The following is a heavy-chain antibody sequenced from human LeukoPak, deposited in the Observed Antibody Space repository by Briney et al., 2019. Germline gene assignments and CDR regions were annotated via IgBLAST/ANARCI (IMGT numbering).Heavy chain of an antibody. J-gene: IGHJ6*02. V-gene: IGHV3-53*04. CDR1: GFTVSSNY. Sequence: GGSLRLSCAASGFTVSSNYMTWVRQAPGKGLEWVSLIYSAGGTYYADSVKGRFTISRHSSKNTLYLQMNSLRGEDTAVYYCARFLGRITISGVVPYGMDVWGQGTTVTVSS. CDR2: IYSAGGT. D-gene: IGHD3-3*01. CDR3: ARFLGRITISGVVPYGMDV.